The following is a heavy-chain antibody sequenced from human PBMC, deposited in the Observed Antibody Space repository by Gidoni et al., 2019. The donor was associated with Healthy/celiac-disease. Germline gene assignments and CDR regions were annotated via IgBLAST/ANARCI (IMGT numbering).Heavy chain of an antibody. CDR1: GYTFTGYY. V-gene: IGHV1-2*06. Sequence: QVQLVQSGAEVKKPGASVKVSCKASGYTFTGYYMHWVRQAPGQGLEWMGRINPNSGGTNYAQKFQGRVTMTRDTSISTAYMELSRLRSDDTAVYYCARGPIVLVVYAEDNWFDPWGQGTLVTVSS. CDR2: INPNSGGT. J-gene: IGHJ5*02. CDR3: ARGPIVLVVYAEDNWFDP. D-gene: IGHD2-8*02.